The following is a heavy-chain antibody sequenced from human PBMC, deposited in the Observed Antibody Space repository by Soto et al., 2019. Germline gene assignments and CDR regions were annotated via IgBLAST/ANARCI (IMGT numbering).Heavy chain of an antibody. Sequence: SETLSLTCTVSGGSISSYYWSWIRQPPGKGLEWIGYIYYSGSTNYNPSLKGRVTISVDTSKNQFSLKLSSVTAADTAVYYCAREYCSSTSCLMDVWGKGTTVTVSS. V-gene: IGHV4-59*01. CDR1: GGSISSYY. CDR2: IYYSGST. D-gene: IGHD2-2*01. CDR3: AREYCSSTSCLMDV. J-gene: IGHJ6*04.